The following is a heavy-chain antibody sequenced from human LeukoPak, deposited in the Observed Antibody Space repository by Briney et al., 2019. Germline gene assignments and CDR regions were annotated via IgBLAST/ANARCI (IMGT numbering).Heavy chain of an antibody. V-gene: IGHV3-23*01. Sequence: GGSLRLSCTASAFTFSTYAMSWLRQAPGKGLEWVSAISGSGGNTYYADSVKGRFTISRDNSKNTLYLQMNSLRAEDTAVYYSAKDRVHSWSYGYLDYWGQGTLVTVSS. CDR2: ISGSGGNT. D-gene: IGHD1-26*01. CDR3: AKDRVHSWSYGYLDY. CDR1: AFTFSTYA. J-gene: IGHJ4*02.